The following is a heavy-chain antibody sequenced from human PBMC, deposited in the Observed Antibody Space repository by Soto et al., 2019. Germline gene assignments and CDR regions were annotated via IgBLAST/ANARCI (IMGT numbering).Heavy chain of an antibody. D-gene: IGHD5-12*01. CDR2: ISAYNGNT. CDR1: GYTFTSYG. V-gene: IGHV1-18*01. J-gene: IGHJ6*02. Sequence: QVQLVQSGAEVKKPGASVKVSCKASGYTFTSYGISWVRQAPGQGLEWMGWISAYNGNTNYAQKLQGRVTMTTDTXVRTAYMELRSLRSDDTAVYYCARATGSYYYYGMDVWGQGTTVTVSS. CDR3: ARATGSYYYYGMDV.